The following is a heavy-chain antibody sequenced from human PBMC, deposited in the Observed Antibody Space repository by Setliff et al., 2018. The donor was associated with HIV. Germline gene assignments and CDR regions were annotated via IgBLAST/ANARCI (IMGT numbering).Heavy chain of an antibody. CDR3: ATGRDSSRADY. V-gene: IGHV3-30-3*01. CDR1: GFSFSSYA. J-gene: IGHJ4*02. D-gene: IGHD3-22*01. Sequence: GGSLRLSCAASGFSFSSYAVHWVRQAPGKGLEWVAGMPYDGRDTYYVDSVKGRFTLSRDNSKNTLYLQMNSLKTEDTALYYCATGRDSSRADYWGQGALVTVS. CDR2: MPYDGRDT.